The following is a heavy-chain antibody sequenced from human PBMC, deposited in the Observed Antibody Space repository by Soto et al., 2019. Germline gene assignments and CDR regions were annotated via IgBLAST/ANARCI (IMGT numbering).Heavy chain of an antibody. D-gene: IGHD6-25*01. Sequence: GGSLRLSCAASGVTFSSYWMHWVRQAPGKGLVWVSRINSDGSSTNYADSVKGRFTISRDNAKNTLYLQLNSLRVEDTAVYYCARVPGSGWQFVDFWGQGTLVTVSS. CDR3: ARVPGSGWQFVDF. CDR1: GVTFSSYW. CDR2: INSDGSST. J-gene: IGHJ4*02. V-gene: IGHV3-74*01.